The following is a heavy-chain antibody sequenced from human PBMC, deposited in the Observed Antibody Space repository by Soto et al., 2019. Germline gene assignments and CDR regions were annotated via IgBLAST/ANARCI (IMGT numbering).Heavy chain of an antibody. CDR1: GFTFSSYG. J-gene: IGHJ4*02. CDR3: ANVDYSGTYFDY. Sequence: PGGSLRLSCAASGFTFSSYGMHWVRQAPGKGLEWVAVISYDGSNKYYADSVKGRCTISRDNSKNTQYLQMNSMRAEDTEVDYYANVDYSGTYFDYWGQGTLVTVSS. CDR2: ISYDGSNK. V-gene: IGHV3-30*18. D-gene: IGHD5-12*01.